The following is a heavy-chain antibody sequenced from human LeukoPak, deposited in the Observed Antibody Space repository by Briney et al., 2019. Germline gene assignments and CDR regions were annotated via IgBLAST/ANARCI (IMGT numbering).Heavy chain of an antibody. CDR2: INQGGSEK. CDR3: ARDLYYFESSGYYASDF. V-gene: IGHV3-7*01. CDR1: GFTFSTYW. D-gene: IGHD3-22*01. J-gene: IGHJ4*02. Sequence: GGSLRLSCAASGFTFSTYWISWVRQAPGKGLEWVANINQGGSEKHYADSMRGRFTISRDNAKNSLFLEMNCLRAEDTAVYFCARDLYYFESSGYYASDFWGQGTLVTVSS.